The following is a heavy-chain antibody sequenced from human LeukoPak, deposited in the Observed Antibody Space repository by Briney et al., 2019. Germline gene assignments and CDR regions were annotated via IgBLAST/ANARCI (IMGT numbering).Heavy chain of an antibody. Sequence: GGSLRLSCAASRFTFSSYSMNWVRQAPGKGLEWVSSISSTGSYTYYADSVKGRFTISRDNAKNSLYLQMNSLRAEDTAVYYCARAGSPYGSGGLNWFDPWGQGTLVTVSS. CDR3: ARAGSPYGSGGLNWFDP. V-gene: IGHV3-21*01. CDR1: RFTFSSYS. J-gene: IGHJ5*02. CDR2: ISSTGSYT. D-gene: IGHD3-10*01.